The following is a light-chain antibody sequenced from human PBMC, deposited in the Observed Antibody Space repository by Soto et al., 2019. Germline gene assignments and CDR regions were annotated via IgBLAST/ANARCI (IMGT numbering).Light chain of an antibody. CDR1: RSNIESNT. V-gene: IGLV1-44*01. J-gene: IGLJ3*02. CDR2: NNN. CDR3: AAWDDSLNGWV. Sequence: QSVLTQPPSASGTPGQRVTISCSGSRSNIESNTVNWYQQLPGTAPKLLIFNNNQWPSGVPGRFSGSKSGTSASLAISGLQSGDEADYYCAAWDDSLNGWVFGGGTKLTVL.